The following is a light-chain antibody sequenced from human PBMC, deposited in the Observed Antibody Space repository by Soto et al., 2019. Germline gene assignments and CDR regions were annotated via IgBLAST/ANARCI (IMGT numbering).Light chain of an antibody. Sequence: DIQMTQSPSSVSASVGDRVTITCRASQGVSAWLAWYQQKPGKAPTLLIYGASSLQSGVPCRFSGSGSGTDFTLTISSLQSEDVATYFCQKAKSFPFTFCGVTNVEI. CDR1: QGVSAW. CDR3: QKAKSFPFT. CDR2: GAS. V-gene: IGKV1-12*02. J-gene: IGKJ4*01.